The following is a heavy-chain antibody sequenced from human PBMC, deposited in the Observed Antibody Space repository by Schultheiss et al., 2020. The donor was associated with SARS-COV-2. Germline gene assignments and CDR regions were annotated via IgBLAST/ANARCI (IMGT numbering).Heavy chain of an antibody. J-gene: IGHJ4*02. CDR3: AKDNNYDSSGYLLT. CDR1: GFTFDDYT. Sequence: GGSLRLSCAASGFTFDDYTMHWVRQAPGKGLEWVSYISSSSSYTNYADSVKGRFTISRDNAKNTLYLQMNSLRAEDSAVYFCAKDNNYDSSGYLLTWGQGTLVTVSS. V-gene: IGHV3-11*06. CDR2: ISSSSSYT. D-gene: IGHD3-22*01.